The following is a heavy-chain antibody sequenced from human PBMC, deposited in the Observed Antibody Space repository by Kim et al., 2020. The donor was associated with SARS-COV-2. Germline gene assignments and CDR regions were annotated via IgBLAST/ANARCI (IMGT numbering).Heavy chain of an antibody. CDR1: GGSFSGYY. CDR3: ARDPRLLWFGELLETFYGMDV. Sequence: SETLSLTCAVYGGSFSGYYWSWIRQPPGKGLEWIGEINHSGSTNYNPSLKSRVTISVDTSKNQFSLKLSSVTAADTAVYYCARDPRLLWFGELLETFYGMDVWGQGTTVTVSS. J-gene: IGHJ6*02. CDR2: INHSGST. D-gene: IGHD3-10*01. V-gene: IGHV4-34*01.